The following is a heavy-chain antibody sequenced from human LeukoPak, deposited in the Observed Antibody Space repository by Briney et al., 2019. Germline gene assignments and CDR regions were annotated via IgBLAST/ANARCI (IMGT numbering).Heavy chain of an antibody. V-gene: IGHV1-2*02. CDR2: INPNTGHT. J-gene: IGHJ4*02. Sequence: ASVKVSCKASGITLTDHYIHWLRQAPGQGLEWMGWINPNTGHTGYAEKFQGGVTMNRDTSIGTVYMEVASLKSDDTAVYFCARFSDNTSGLDYWGQGTLVTVSS. D-gene: IGHD1-14*01. CDR3: ARFSDNTSGLDY. CDR1: GITLTDHY.